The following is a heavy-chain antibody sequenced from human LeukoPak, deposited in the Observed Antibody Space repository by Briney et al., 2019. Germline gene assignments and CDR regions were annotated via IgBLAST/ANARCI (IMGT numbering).Heavy chain of an antibody. CDR3: AKDLSGSWPHRPYDY. J-gene: IGHJ4*02. Sequence: GGSLRLSCAASGFTFSSYSMNWVRQAPGKGLEWVSAISGSGGSTYYADSVKGRFTISRDNSKNTLYLQMNSLRAEDTAVYYCAKDLSGSWPHRPYDYWGQGTLVTVSS. V-gene: IGHV3-23*01. CDR1: GFTFSSYS. CDR2: ISGSGGST. D-gene: IGHD6-13*01.